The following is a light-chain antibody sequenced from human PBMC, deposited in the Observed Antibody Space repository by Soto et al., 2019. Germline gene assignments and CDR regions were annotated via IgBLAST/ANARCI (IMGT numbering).Light chain of an antibody. CDR2: GAS. Sequence: ENVMTQSPPTLSVYPGERATLSCRASQSVSSNLAWYQQKPGQAPRLLIYGASTRATGIPARFSGSGSGTEFTLTISSLQSEDFAVYYCQQYNNWPQTFGQGTKVDIK. CDR3: QQYNNWPQT. J-gene: IGKJ1*01. V-gene: IGKV3-15*01. CDR1: QSVSSN.